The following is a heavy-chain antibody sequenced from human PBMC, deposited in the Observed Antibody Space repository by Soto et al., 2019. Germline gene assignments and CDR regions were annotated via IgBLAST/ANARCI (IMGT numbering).Heavy chain of an antibody. CDR2: IYYSGST. J-gene: IGHJ4*02. Sequence: SETLSLICTVSGYSIRSGRYYWSWIRQHPGKGLEWIGYIYYSGSTYYSPSLKSRVTMSVDTSKNQFSLKVGSVTAADTAVYYCVRVRTPTMVKNNWGQGTLLTVSS. D-gene: IGHD3-10*01. CDR3: VRVRTPTMVKNN. CDR1: GYSIRSGRYY. V-gene: IGHV4-31*03.